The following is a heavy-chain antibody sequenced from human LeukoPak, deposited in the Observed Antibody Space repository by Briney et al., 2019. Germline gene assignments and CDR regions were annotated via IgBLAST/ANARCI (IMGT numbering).Heavy chain of an antibody. D-gene: IGHD3-3*02. V-gene: IGHV1-69*01. J-gene: IGHJ4*02. Sequence: ASVKVSCKASGGTFSSYAISWVRQAPGQGLEWMGGIIPIFGTANYAQKFQGRVTITADESASTAYMELSSLRSEDTAVYYCAGDHFWSGYYHFDYWGQGTLVTVSS. CDR3: AGDHFWSGYYHFDY. CDR2: IIPIFGTA. CDR1: GGTFSSYA.